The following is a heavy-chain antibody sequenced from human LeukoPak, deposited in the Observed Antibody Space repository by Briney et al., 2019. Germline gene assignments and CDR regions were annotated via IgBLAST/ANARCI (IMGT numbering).Heavy chain of an antibody. V-gene: IGHV4-30-2*01. Sequence: SETLSLTCTVSGGSISSGGYYWSWIRQPPGKGLEWIGYIYHSGGTYYNPSLKSRVTISVDRSKNQFSLKLSSVTAADTAVYYCARTLDSSGYYFDHWGQGTLVTVSS. CDR3: ARTLDSSGYYFDH. CDR1: GGSISSGGYY. J-gene: IGHJ4*02. CDR2: IYHSGGT. D-gene: IGHD3-22*01.